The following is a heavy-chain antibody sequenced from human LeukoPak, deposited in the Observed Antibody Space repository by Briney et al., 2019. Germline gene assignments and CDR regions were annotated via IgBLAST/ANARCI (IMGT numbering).Heavy chain of an antibody. CDR3: ARLYSSSSGKAFDI. D-gene: IGHD6-6*01. V-gene: IGHV3-48*03. CDR1: GFTFSSYE. Sequence: WGSLRLSCAASGFTFSSYEMNWVRKAPGKGLEWVSYISSGRTIYYADSVKGRFTISRDNAKNSLYLKMNSLRAEDTAVYYCARLYSSSSGKAFDIWGQGTMVTVS. CDR2: ISSGRTI. J-gene: IGHJ3*02.